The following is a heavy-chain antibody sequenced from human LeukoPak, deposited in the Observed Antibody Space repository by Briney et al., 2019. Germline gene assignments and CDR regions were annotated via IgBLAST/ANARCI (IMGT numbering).Heavy chain of an antibody. CDR1: GFTFSSYG. CDR2: ISYDGSNK. V-gene: IGHV3-30*18. J-gene: IGHJ4*02. Sequence: PGRSLRLSCAASGFTFSSYGMHWVRQAPGKGLEWVAVISYDGSNKYYADSVKGRFTISRDNSKNTLYLQMNSLRAEDTAVYYCAKDHRNGDHDIGYWGQGTLVTVSS. CDR3: AKDHRNGDHDIGY. D-gene: IGHD4-17*01.